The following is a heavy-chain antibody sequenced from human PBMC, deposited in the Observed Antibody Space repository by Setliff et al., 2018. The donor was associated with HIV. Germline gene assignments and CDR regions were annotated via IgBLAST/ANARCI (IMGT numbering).Heavy chain of an antibody. J-gene: IGHJ4*02. CDR3: AREDCSGGSCYGSDY. CDR1: GYTFTSYY. V-gene: IGHV1-46*01. D-gene: IGHD2-15*01. Sequence: ASVKVSCMASGYTFTSYYMHWVRQAPGQGLEWMGIINPSGGSTSYAQKFQGRVTMTRDTSTSTVYMELSSLRSEDTAVYYCAREDCSGGSCYGSDYWGQGTLVTVSS. CDR2: INPSGGST.